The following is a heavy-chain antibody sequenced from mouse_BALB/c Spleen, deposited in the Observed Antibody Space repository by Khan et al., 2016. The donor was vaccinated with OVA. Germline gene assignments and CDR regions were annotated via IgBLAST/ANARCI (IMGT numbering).Heavy chain of an antibody. D-gene: IGHD2-3*01. CDR1: GYTFSDYV. CDR2: IFPGSDIP. CDR3: ARGGYSAFAY. J-gene: IGHJ3*01. Sequence: VQLQESGPELVKPGASLKVSCKASGYTFSDYVIGWVKKKTRQGLEWIGDIFPGSDIPYYNEKFKGKATLTADKSSSTAYMQLSSLTSEDSAVYFCARGGYSAFAYWGQGTLVTVSA. V-gene: IGHV1-81*01.